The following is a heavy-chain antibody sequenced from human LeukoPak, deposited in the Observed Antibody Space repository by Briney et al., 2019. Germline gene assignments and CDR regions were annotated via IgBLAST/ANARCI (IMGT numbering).Heavy chain of an antibody. V-gene: IGHV3-21*01. CDR1: GFTFSSYS. CDR2: ISSSSSYI. CDR3: ARDRIVGAPFDY. J-gene: IGHJ4*02. Sequence: PGGSLRLSCAASGFTFSSYSMNWVRQAPGKGLEWVSSISSSSSYIYYADSVKGRFTISRDNAKNSLYLQMNSLRAEDTAVYYCARDRIVGAPFDYWGQGTLVTVSS. D-gene: IGHD1-26*01.